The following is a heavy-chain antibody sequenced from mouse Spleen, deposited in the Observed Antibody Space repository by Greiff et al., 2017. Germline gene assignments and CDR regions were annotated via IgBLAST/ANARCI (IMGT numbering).Heavy chain of an antibody. CDR1: GFTFSSYG. J-gene: IGHJ4*01. Sequence: EVQVVESGGGLVKPGGSLKLSCAASGFTFSSYGMSWVRQTPEKRLEWVATISGGGSYTYYPDSVKGRFTISRDNAKNNLYLQMSSLRSEDTALYYCARQRVLYGNYGYYAMDYWGQGTSVTVSS. V-gene: IGHV5-9-2*01. D-gene: IGHD2-1*01. CDR3: ARQRVLYGNYGYYAMDY. CDR2: ISGGGSYT.